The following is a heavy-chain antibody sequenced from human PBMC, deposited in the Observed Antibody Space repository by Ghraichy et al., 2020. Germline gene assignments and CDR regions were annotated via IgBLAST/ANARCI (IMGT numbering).Heavy chain of an antibody. J-gene: IGHJ3*02. D-gene: IGHD3-22*01. CDR3: ARASDSSADAFDI. CDR2: MNPNSGNT. Sequence: ASVKVSRKASGYTFTSYDINWVRQATGQGLEWMGWMNPNSGNTGYAQKFQGRVTMTRNTSISTAYMELSSLRSEDTAVYYCARASDSSADAFDIWGQGTMVTVSS. V-gene: IGHV1-8*01. CDR1: GYTFTSYD.